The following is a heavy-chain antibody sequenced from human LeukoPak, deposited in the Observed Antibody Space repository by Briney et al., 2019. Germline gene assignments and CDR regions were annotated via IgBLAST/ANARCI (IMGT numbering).Heavy chain of an antibody. J-gene: IGHJ4*02. CDR3: ATHRGYCSSTSCQNELELDY. Sequence: ASVKVSCKASGYTFTSYGISWVRQAPGQGLEWLGWISAYNGNTNYAQKLQGRVTMTTDTSTSTAYMELRSLRSGDTAVYYCATHRGYCSSTSCQNELELDYWGQGTLVTVSS. CDR1: GYTFTSYG. V-gene: IGHV1-18*01. D-gene: IGHD2-2*03. CDR2: ISAYNGNT.